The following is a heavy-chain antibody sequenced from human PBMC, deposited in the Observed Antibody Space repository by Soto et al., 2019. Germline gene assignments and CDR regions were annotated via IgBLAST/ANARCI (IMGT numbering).Heavy chain of an antibody. CDR2: IFYSGST. CDR1: GGSISTSRSY. J-gene: IGHJ5*02. V-gene: IGHV4-39*01. D-gene: IGHD2-21*01. CDR3: ARQPTTGDTDLWFDP. Sequence: QLQLLESGPGLVKASETLSLTCNVSGGSISTSRSYWAWIRQPPGKGLEWLANIFYSGSTYYNPSLASRVPVSFDTSKNEFSLKLRSVTAADTAVYYCARQPTTGDTDLWFDPWGQGTLVTVSS.